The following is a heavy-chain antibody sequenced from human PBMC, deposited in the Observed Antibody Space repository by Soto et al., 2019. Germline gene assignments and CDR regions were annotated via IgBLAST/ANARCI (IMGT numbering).Heavy chain of an antibody. V-gene: IGHV4-34*01. CDR2: INYSGST. CDR3: ARRNYFYALDV. J-gene: IGHJ6*02. CDR1: GGSFSGNY. Sequence: LSLTCAVSGGSFSGNYWGWVRQPPGKGLEWVGEINYSGSTNYNPSLKRRVTISVDTSKNQVSLKVTSVTAADTAMYYCARRNYFYALDVWGQGTTVTVSS.